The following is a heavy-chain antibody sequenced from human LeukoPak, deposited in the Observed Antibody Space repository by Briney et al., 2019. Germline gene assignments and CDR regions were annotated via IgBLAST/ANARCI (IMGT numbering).Heavy chain of an antibody. CDR1: GFTFSSYG. CDR2: IRFDGSNK. J-gene: IGHJ4*02. CDR3: AKDLSRYYHDSRTPDY. V-gene: IGHV3-30*02. Sequence: GGSLRLSCAASGFTFSSYGIHWVRQAPGEGLEWVAFIRFDGSNKYYADSVKGRFTISRDNSKNTLYLQMNSLRAEDTAVYYCAKDLSRYYHDSRTPDYWGQGTLVTVSS. D-gene: IGHD3-22*01.